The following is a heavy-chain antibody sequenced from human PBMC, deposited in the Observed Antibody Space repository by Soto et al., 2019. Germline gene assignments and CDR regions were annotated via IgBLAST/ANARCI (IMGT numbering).Heavy chain of an antibody. CDR2: IYISGTT. CDR3: ARRATTVTTLSAFDI. J-gene: IGHJ3*02. CDR1: GFTVSSNY. D-gene: IGHD4-17*01. Sequence: EVQVVESGGGLVQPGGSLRLSCAASGFTVSSNYMTWVRQTPGKGLGWVSIIYISGTTYYADSVKGRFTISRDNSKNTLYLQMNSLRAEDTAVYYCARRATTVTTLSAFDIWGQGTMVTVS. V-gene: IGHV3-66*01.